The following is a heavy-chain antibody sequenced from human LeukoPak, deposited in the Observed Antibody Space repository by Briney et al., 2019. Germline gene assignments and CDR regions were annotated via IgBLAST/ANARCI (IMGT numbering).Heavy chain of an antibody. CDR3: ARSTWLLDK. CDR1: GGSISPYY. D-gene: IGHD3-22*01. J-gene: IGHJ4*02. CDR2: IYYSGST. Sequence: PSETLSLTCTVSGGSISPYYWSWIRQPPGKGLEWIGYIYYSGSTNYNPSLKSRVTISLDTSKNQFSLKFSSVTAADTAVYYCARSTWLLDKWGQGTLVTVSS. V-gene: IGHV4-59*01.